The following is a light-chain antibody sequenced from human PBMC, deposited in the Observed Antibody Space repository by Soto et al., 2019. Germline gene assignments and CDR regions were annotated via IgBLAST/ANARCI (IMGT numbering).Light chain of an antibody. Sequence: IMWTQSPGTLSVSHGERASVSCSASQAVGGTYLAWYQHKPGQAPRLLIYGASTRATGIPARFSGSGSGTDFTLTISRLEPEDFAVYYCQQYGSSPETFGQGTNVDIK. V-gene: IGKV3-20*01. CDR1: QAVGGTY. CDR3: QQYGSSPET. J-gene: IGKJ1*01. CDR2: GAS.